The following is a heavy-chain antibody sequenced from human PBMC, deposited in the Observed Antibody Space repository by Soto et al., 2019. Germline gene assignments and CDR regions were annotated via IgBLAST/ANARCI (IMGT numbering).Heavy chain of an antibody. D-gene: IGHD6-19*01. Sequence: SETLSLTCSVSGGSFTNYYWSWIRQPPGKGLEWIGYIYYSGSTNYNPSLKGRVTISADTSKNQIDLKLSPVTAADTAVYYCARDRRGAVAVYFDYWGQGTLVTVSS. V-gene: IGHV4-59*01. CDR3: ARDRRGAVAVYFDY. CDR1: GGSFTNYY. J-gene: IGHJ4*02. CDR2: IYYSGST.